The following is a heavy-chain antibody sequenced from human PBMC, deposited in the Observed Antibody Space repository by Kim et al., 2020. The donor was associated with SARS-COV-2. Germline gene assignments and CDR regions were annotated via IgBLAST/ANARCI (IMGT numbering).Heavy chain of an antibody. CDR2: IYPGDSDT. Sequence: GESLKISCKGSGYSFTSYWIGWVRQMPGKGLEWMGIIYPGDSDTRYSPSFQGQVTISADKSISTAYLQWSSLKASDTAMYYCARHKYQLPKTMGDYYYYYMDVWGKGTTVTVSS. CDR3: ARHKYQLPKTMGDYYYYYMDV. J-gene: IGHJ6*03. CDR1: GYSFTSYW. D-gene: IGHD2-2*01. V-gene: IGHV5-51*01.